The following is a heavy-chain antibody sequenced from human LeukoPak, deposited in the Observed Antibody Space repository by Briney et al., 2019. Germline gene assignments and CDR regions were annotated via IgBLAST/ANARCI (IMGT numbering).Heavy chain of an antibody. V-gene: IGHV4-4*07. Sequence: PPETLSLTCTVSGDSISNYYWSWIRQPAGKGLEWIGRIYPRGSTTYSSSLKSRVTMSADTSKNHFSLNLTSLTAADTAVYYCARGRYCTATTCDAGGDAFDIWGQGTMVTVSS. CDR3: ARGRYCTATTCDAGGDAFDI. CDR1: GDSISNYY. D-gene: IGHD2-2*01. CDR2: IYPRGST. J-gene: IGHJ3*02.